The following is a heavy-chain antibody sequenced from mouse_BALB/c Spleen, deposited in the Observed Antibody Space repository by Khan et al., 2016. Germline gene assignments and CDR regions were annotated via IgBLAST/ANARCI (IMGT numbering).Heavy chain of an antibody. J-gene: IGHJ3*01. D-gene: IGHD2-2*01. V-gene: IGHV1-80*01. CDR3: AREGYAYDTFAY. CDR2: IYPGDGDT. CDR1: GYAFSSYW. Sequence: QVQLQQSGAELVRPGSSVKISCKASGYAFSSYWMNWVKQRPGQGLEWIGQIYPGDGDTNYNGKFKGKDTLTADKSSSTAYMQLSSPTSEDSAVYFFAREGYAYDTFAYWGQGTVVTVSA.